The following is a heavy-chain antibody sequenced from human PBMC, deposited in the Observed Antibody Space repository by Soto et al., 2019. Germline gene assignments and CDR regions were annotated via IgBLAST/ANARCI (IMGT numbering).Heavy chain of an antibody. D-gene: IGHD6-13*01. CDR2: INAGNGNT. CDR1: GYTFTSYA. V-gene: IGHV1-3*01. Sequence: ASVKVSCKASGYTFTSYAMHWVRQAPGQRLEWMGWINAGNGNTKYSQKFQGRVTITRDTSASTAYMELSSLRSEDTAVYYCARPFPAAAGLGAFDIWGQGTMVTVPS. J-gene: IGHJ3*02. CDR3: ARPFPAAAGLGAFDI.